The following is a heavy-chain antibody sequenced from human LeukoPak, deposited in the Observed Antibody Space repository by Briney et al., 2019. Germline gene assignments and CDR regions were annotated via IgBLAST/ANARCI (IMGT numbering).Heavy chain of an antibody. CDR3: ARSDPLYYYDSSGYYYAEGTFDP. D-gene: IGHD3-22*01. Sequence: ASVKVSCKASGYTFTSYVISWVRQAPGQGLEWMGWISAYNGNTNYAQKLQGRVTMTTDTSMSTAYMELRSLRSDDTAVYYCARSDPLYYYDSSGYYYAEGTFDPWGQGTLVTVSS. CDR1: GYTFTSYV. V-gene: IGHV1-18*01. J-gene: IGHJ5*02. CDR2: ISAYNGNT.